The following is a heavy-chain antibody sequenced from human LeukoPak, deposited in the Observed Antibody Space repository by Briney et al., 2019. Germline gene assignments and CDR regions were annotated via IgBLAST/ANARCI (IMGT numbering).Heavy chain of an antibody. J-gene: IGHJ3*02. CDR1: GFTFSSYE. D-gene: IGHD3-22*01. CDR2: ISSSGSTI. CDR3: ARGTYYYDSSGYSHFAFDI. V-gene: IGHV3-48*03. Sequence: GGSLRLSCAASGFTFSSYEMNWVRQAPGKGLEWVSSISSSGSTIYYADSVKGRFTISRDNAKNSLYLQMNSLRAEDTAVYYCARGTYYYDSSGYSHFAFDIWGQGTMVAVSS.